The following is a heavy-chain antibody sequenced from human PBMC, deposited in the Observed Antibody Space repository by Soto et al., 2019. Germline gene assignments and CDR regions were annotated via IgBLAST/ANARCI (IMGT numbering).Heavy chain of an antibody. CDR2: LTGSGRST. Sequence: EVQLLESGGDLVQPGGSLRLSCALSGFTFSNYAMNWVRQAPGKGLEWVSALTGSGRSTYYAESVKGRFTISRDNSTNTLYLQMNSLRAEDTAVYYCANYYGDYAGGEFFQHWGPGTLVTVSS. CDR1: GFTFSNYA. J-gene: IGHJ1*01. CDR3: ANYYGDYAGGEFFQH. D-gene: IGHD4-17*01. V-gene: IGHV3-23*01.